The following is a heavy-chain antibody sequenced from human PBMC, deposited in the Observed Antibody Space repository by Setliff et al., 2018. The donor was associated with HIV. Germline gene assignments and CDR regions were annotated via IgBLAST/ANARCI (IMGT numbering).Heavy chain of an antibody. V-gene: IGHV1-69*10. D-gene: IGHD2-21*02. CDR2: IIPILGIA. CDR3: ARHMVVVTATYYYYGMDV. CDR1: GGTFSSYA. J-gene: IGHJ6*02. Sequence: SVKVSCKASGGTFSSYAISWVRQAPGQGLEWMGGIIPILGIANYAQKFQGRVTITADNSTSTAYMELSSLRSEDTAVYYCARHMVVVTATYYYYGMDVWGQGTTVTVSS.